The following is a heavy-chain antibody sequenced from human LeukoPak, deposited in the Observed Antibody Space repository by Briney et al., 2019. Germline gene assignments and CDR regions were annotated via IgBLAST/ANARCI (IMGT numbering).Heavy chain of an antibody. D-gene: IGHD2-8*02. Sequence: GVSLRLFCGASGFIFTTYAMSWVRQAPGKGLRWVSTIGNSDGSTYYADSVKGRFTISRDNAKNTLYLQMNSLRVEDTAIYYCATYRQVLLPFESWGQGTLVTVSS. V-gene: IGHV3-23*01. J-gene: IGHJ4*02. CDR1: GFIFTTYA. CDR2: IGNSDGST. CDR3: ATYRQVLLPFES.